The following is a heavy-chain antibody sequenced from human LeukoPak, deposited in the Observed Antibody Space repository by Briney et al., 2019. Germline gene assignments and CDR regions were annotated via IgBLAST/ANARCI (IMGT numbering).Heavy chain of an antibody. J-gene: IGHJ4*02. CDR2: INHSGST. V-gene: IGHV4-34*01. Sequence: SETLSLTCAVYGGSFSGYYWSWIRQPPGKGLEWIGEINHSGSTNYNPSLKSRVTISVDTSKNQFSLKLSSVTAADTAVYYCASSPAELGDYWGQGTLVTVSS. D-gene: IGHD6-13*01. CDR3: ASSPAELGDY. CDR1: GGSFSGYY.